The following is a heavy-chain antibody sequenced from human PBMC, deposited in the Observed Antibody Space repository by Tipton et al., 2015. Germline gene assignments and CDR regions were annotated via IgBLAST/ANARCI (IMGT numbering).Heavy chain of an antibody. Sequence: TLSLTCSVSSDSITKYYWSWLRQPPRKELEWIGYIQYSGSTNYNPSLKSRVTISVDTSKTQFSLKMSSVIAADTAVYYCARARGRHGGLFDSWGQGILVTVSS. J-gene: IGHJ4*02. D-gene: IGHD4-23*01. V-gene: IGHV4-59*01. CDR1: SDSITKYY. CDR2: IQYSGST. CDR3: ARARGRHGGLFDS.